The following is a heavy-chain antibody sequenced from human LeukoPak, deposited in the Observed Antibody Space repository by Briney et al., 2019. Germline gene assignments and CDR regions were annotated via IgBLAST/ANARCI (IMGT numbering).Heavy chain of an antibody. CDR1: GYTFSKYD. Sequence: GASVKVSCKASGYTFSKYDISWVRQAPGQGLEWMGWISVYNGNPNYAQKLQGRVTMTTDTSTNTHYMELRSLRSDDTAVYYCARDGSLYDSSGYYYEFDYWGQGTLVTVSS. CDR2: ISVYNGNP. V-gene: IGHV1-18*01. CDR3: ARDGSLYDSSGYYYEFDY. D-gene: IGHD3-22*01. J-gene: IGHJ4*02.